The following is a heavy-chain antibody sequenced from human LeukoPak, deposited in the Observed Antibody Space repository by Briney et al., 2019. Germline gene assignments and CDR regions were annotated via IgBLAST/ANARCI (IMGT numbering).Heavy chain of an antibody. V-gene: IGHV5-51*01. J-gene: IGHJ4*02. CDR3: AVGPYCSSTSCYGGAEDDY. CDR1: GYSFTSYW. D-gene: IGHD2-2*01. Sequence: GESLKIPCKGSGYSFTSYWIGWVRQMPGKGLEWLGIIYPGDSDTRYSPSFQGQVTISADKSISTAYLQWSSLKASDTAMYYCAVGPYCSSTSCYGGAEDDYWGQGTLVTVSS. CDR2: IYPGDSDT.